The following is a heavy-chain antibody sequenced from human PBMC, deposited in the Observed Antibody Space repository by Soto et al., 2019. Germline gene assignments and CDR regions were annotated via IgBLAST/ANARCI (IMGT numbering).Heavy chain of an antibody. J-gene: IGHJ4*02. Sequence: EVQLLESGGGLVQPGGSLRLSCAASGFTFSSYAMRWVRQAPVKGLEWVSAISGSGDSTYYADSVKGRFTISRDNSKNTLYLQMNSLRSDDPAVYYCARRGSGSYYDYWGQGTLVTVSS. D-gene: IGHD1-26*01. CDR3: ARRGSGSYYDY. CDR1: GFTFSSYA. V-gene: IGHV3-23*01. CDR2: ISGSGDST.